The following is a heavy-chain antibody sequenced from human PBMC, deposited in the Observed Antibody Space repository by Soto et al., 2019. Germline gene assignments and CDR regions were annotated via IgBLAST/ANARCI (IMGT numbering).Heavy chain of an antibody. V-gene: IGHV1-69*12. Sequence: QVQLVQSGAEVKKPGSSVKVSCTASGGTFISYAISWVRQAPGQVLEWMGGIIPIFGTANYAQKFQGRATITADESTSTAYMELSSLGSEETAVYYCARALLELRASFDYWGQGTLVTVSS. CDR1: GGTFISYA. CDR3: ARALLELRASFDY. D-gene: IGHD1-7*01. J-gene: IGHJ4*02. CDR2: IIPIFGTA.